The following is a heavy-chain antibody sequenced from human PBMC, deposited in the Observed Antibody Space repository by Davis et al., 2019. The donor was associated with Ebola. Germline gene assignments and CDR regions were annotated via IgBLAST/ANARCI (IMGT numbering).Heavy chain of an antibody. J-gene: IGHJ4*02. Sequence: PSETLSLTCTVSGGSIRSSTDYWSWIRQPPGKGLEWIATIYYSGSTYYNPSLKSRLAISVETSQNPFSLRLISVSAADTALYFCARNSSGFGHFDYWGPGILVTVSS. V-gene: IGHV4-39*07. D-gene: IGHD6-19*01. CDR1: GGSIRSSTDY. CDR2: IYYSGST. CDR3: ARNSSGFGHFDY.